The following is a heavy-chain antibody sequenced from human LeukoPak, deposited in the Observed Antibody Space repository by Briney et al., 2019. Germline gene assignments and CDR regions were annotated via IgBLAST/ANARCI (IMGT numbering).Heavy chain of an antibody. CDR1: GGSITNLDYY. D-gene: IGHD3-3*01. V-gene: IGHV4-4*07. Sequence: PSETLSLTCTVSGGSITNLDYYWTWIRQPAGKRLEWIGRIYTSGSTNYNPSLKSRVTMSVDTSKNQFSLKLSSVTAADTAVYYCAREAKKEGVASYYYYYMDVWGKGTTVTVSS. CDR2: IYTSGST. J-gene: IGHJ6*03. CDR3: AREAKKEGVASYYYYYMDV.